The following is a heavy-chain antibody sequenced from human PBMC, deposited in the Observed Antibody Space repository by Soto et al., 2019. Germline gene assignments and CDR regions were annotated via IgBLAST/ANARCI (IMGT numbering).Heavy chain of an antibody. CDR3: GREGGGFEVVTAGIDY. CDR1: GFTFNGYD. J-gene: IGHJ4*02. CDR2: ISFDGRTE. V-gene: IGHV3-30*04. Sequence: GGSLRLSCAASGFTFNGYDMHWVRQAPGKGLEWLALISFDGRTEFYAESVKRRFTISKHRSGRPVILHLNSLRHEDTAMYYRGREGGGFEVVTAGIDYWGQGTQVTVSS. D-gene: IGHD2-21*02.